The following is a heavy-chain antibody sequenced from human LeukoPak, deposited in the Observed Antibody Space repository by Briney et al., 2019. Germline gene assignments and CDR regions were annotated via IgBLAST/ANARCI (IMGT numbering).Heavy chain of an antibody. CDR3: AKFKGHYGDSEYYFDY. J-gene: IGHJ4*02. Sequence: GGSLRLSCAASGFTFSRYSVNWVRQAPGKGLEWVSCITGSSDYIFYADSVRGRFTISRDNAKNSLYLQMNSLRAEDTAVYYCAKFKGHYGDSEYYFDYWGQGTLVTVSS. CDR1: GFTFSRYS. V-gene: IGHV3-21*01. D-gene: IGHD3-10*01. CDR2: ITGSSDYI.